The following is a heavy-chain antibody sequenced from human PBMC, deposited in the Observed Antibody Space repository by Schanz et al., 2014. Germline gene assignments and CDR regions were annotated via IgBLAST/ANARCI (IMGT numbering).Heavy chain of an antibody. CDR3: ARDGTGKGVSFEY. V-gene: IGHV3-33*01. J-gene: IGHJ4*02. CDR1: GFIFRTYG. Sequence: QVQLVESGGGVVQPGRSLRLSCAASGFIFRTYGMHWVRQAPGKGLEWVAFIHYDGTYKYYADSVKGRFTISRDNSKNTLYLQMNSLRAEDTAVYYCARDGTGKGVSFEYWGQGTMVAVSS. D-gene: IGHD1-26*01. CDR2: IHYDGTYK.